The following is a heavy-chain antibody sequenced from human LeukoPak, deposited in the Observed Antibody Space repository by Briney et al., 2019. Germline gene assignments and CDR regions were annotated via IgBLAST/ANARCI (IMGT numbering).Heavy chain of an antibody. J-gene: IGHJ4*02. D-gene: IGHD5-18*01. CDR3: ARQVDTTMALPDY. CDR2: ISGYNGNT. CDR1: GYSFTSHG. V-gene: IGHV1-18*01. Sequence: SVKVSCKASGYSFTSHGISWVRQAPGQGLEWMGWISGYNGNTNYAQKLQGRVTMTTDTSTSTAYMELRSLRSDDTAIYYCARQVDTTMALPDYWGQGTLVTVSS.